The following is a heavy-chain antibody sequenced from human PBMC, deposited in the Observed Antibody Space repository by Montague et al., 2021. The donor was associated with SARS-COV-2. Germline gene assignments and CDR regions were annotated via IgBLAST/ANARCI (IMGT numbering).Heavy chain of an antibody. V-gene: IGHV4-34*01. CDR1: GESFSGNY. Sequence: SETLSLTCAVYGESFSGNYWNWIRQPPGKGLEWIGEINHGGSTNYNPSLKSRLTISADTSKNQFSLKLTSVAAADTAVYYCARLRDGVVPSPILGVGPYYSYYYMDVWGKGTTVTVSS. D-gene: IGHD3-10*01. J-gene: IGHJ6*03. CDR3: ARLRDGVVPSPILGVGPYYSYYYMDV. CDR2: INHGGST.